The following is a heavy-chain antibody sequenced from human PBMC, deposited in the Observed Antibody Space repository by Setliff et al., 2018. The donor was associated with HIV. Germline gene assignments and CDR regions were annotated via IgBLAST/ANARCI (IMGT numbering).Heavy chain of an antibody. CDR2: MNPNSGNT. Sequence: ASVKVSCKASGYTFVSYDINWVRQAPGQGLEWMGWMNPNSGNTAYAQKFQGRLTMTWDTSKTTSYMELRSLTSEDTAIYYCATHQGFLGSGIHWFDPWGQGTLVTVSS. CDR1: GYTFVSYD. J-gene: IGHJ5*02. V-gene: IGHV1-8*02. CDR3: ATHQGFLGSGIHWFDP. D-gene: IGHD3-10*01.